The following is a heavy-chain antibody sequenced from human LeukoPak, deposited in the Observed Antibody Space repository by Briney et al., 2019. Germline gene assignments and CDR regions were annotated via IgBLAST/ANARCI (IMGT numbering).Heavy chain of an antibody. CDR2: IAVSGGGP. V-gene: IGHV3-23*02. D-gene: IGHD5-18*01. CDR1: GFSSSSYA. J-gene: IGHJ4*02. CDR3: AKGGIGSSPCLDS. Sequence: PGGSLSLSCAASGFSSSSYAMSWVRQAPGKGLEWVSSIAVSGGGPYYGDSVKGRFTISRDNSKNTVYLQMNSLRAEDTAIYSCAKGGIGSSPCLDSWGQGTLVTVSS.